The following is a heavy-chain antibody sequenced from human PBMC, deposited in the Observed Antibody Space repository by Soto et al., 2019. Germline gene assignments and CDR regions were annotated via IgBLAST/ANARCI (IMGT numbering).Heavy chain of an antibody. CDR1: GYTFTSYD. CDR2: MNPNSGNT. Sequence: QVQLVQSGAEVKKPGASVKVSCKASGYTFTSYDINWVRQATGQGLEWMGWMNPNSGNTGYAQKFQCRVLMTRNTSIRTAYMALSSLRSEETAVYYCAGAKYYGMDVWGQGTTVTVSS. J-gene: IGHJ6*02. CDR3: AGAKYYGMDV. V-gene: IGHV1-8*01.